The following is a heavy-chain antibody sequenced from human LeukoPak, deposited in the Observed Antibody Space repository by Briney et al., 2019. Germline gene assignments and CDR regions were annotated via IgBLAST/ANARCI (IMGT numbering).Heavy chain of an antibody. CDR2: ISAYNGNT. J-gene: IGHJ4*02. Sequence: EASVKVSCKASGYTFTSYVINWVRQATGQGLEWMGWISAYNGNTNYAQKLQGRVTMTTDTSTSTAYMELRSLRSDDTAVYYRARAAATRWLQFTDDYWGQGTLVTVSS. CDR1: GYTFTSYV. D-gene: IGHD5-24*01. CDR3: ARAAATRWLQFTDDY. V-gene: IGHV1-18*01.